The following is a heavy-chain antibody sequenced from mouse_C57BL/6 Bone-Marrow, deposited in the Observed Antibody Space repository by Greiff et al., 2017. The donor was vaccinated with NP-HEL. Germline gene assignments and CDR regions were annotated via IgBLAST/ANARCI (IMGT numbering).Heavy chain of an antibody. D-gene: IGHD1-1*01. CDR1: GYAFTNYL. CDR3: ARRYGSSYGDYAVDY. V-gene: IGHV1-54*01. J-gene: IGHJ4*01. Sequence: VQLQESGAELVRPGTSVKVSCKASGYAFTNYLIEWVKQRPGQGLEWIGVINPGSGGTNYNEKFKGKATLTADKSSSTAYMQLSSLTSEDSAVYFCARRYGSSYGDYAVDYWGQGTSVTVSS. CDR2: INPGSGGT.